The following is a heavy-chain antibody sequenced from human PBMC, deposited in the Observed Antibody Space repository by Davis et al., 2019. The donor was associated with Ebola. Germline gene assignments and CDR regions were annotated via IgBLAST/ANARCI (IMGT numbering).Heavy chain of an antibody. CDR2: INPNSGGT. J-gene: IGHJ5*02. CDR1: GYTFTGYY. CDR3: ARFVGRGLYWFDP. V-gene: IGHV1-2*02. Sequence: ASVKVSCKASGYTFTGYYMHWVRQAPGQGLEWMGWINPNSGGTNYAQKLQGRVTMTTDTSTSTAYMELRSLRSDDTAVYYCARFVGRGLYWFDPWGQGTLVTVSS. D-gene: IGHD1-26*01.